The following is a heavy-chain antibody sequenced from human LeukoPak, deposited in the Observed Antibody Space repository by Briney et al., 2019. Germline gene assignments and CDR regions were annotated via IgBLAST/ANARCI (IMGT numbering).Heavy chain of an antibody. D-gene: IGHD3-9*01. V-gene: IGHV1-46*01. J-gene: IGHJ4*02. CDR2: INPSGGST. CDR1: GYTFTSYY. Sequence: ASVKVSCKASGYTFTSYYMHWVRQAPGQGLEWMGIINPSGGSTNYAQKFQGRVTMTRDMPTSTVYMELSSLRSEDTALYRCARDLRHLKYYDIFTGFDYWGQGTLVTASS. CDR3: ARDLRHLKYYDIFTGFDY.